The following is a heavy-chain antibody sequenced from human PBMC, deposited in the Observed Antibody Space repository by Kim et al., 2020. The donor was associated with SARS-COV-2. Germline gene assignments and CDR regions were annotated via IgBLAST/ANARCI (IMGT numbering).Heavy chain of an antibody. Sequence: ASVKVSCKASGYTFTGYYMHWVRQAPGQGLEWMGRINPNSGGTNYAQKFQGRVTMTRDTSISTAYMELSRLRSDDTAVYYCARDVTPSTIFGVVTHYYYYYYVDFWGKGTPVTVSS. J-gene: IGHJ6*03. D-gene: IGHD3-3*01. V-gene: IGHV1-2*06. CDR2: INPNSGGT. CDR1: GYTFTGYY. CDR3: ARDVTPSTIFGVVTHYYYYYYVDF.